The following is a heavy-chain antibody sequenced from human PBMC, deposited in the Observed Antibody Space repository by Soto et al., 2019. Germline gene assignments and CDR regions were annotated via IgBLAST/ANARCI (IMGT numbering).Heavy chain of an antibody. Sequence: PGGSLRLSCAASGFTFSSYAMHWVRQAPGKGLEWVAVISYDGSNKYYADSVKGRFTISRDNSKNTLYLQMNSLRAEDTAVYYCAGGGIAARRGRFDYWGQGTLVTVSS. CDR3: AGGGIAARRGRFDY. J-gene: IGHJ4*02. CDR2: ISYDGSNK. CDR1: GFTFSSYA. D-gene: IGHD6-6*01. V-gene: IGHV3-30-3*01.